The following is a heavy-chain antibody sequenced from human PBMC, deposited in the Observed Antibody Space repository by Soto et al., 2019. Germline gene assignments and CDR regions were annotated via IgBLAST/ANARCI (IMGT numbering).Heavy chain of an antibody. CDR3: SKDKGPYSNPYFNSSVRDV. CDR1: GFTFSSYG. J-gene: IGHJ6*02. Sequence: PGGSLRLSCAASGFTFSSYGMHWVRQAPGKGLEWVAVISYDGSNKYYADSVKGRFTISRDNSKNTLYLQMNSLRAEDTAGYYCSKDKGPYSNPYFNSSVRDVWAQGPTSTVPS. V-gene: IGHV3-30*18. CDR2: ISYDGSNK. D-gene: IGHD4-4*01.